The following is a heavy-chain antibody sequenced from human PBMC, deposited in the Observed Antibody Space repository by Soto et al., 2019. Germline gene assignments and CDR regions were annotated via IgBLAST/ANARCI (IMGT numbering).Heavy chain of an antibody. CDR3: VRDKSPYSSGWHNRHFDY. J-gene: IGHJ4*02. V-gene: IGHV3-30-3*01. Sequence: QVQLVESGGGVVQPGRSLRLSCAASGFTFSSYAMHWVRQAPGKGLEWVAVISYDGSNKYYADFVKGRFTISRDNSKTLYLQMNSLRAADTAVYYCVRDKSPYSSGWHNRHFDYWGQGTLVTVSS. CDR1: GFTFSSYA. D-gene: IGHD6-19*01. CDR2: ISYDGSNK.